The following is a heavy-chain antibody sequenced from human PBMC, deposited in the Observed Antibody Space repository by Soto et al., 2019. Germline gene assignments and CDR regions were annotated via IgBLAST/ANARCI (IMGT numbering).Heavy chain of an antibody. CDR3: ARGVHNNGYSRSSYENCFDT. CDR2: ICYSGST. D-gene: IGHD6-13*01. V-gene: IGHV4-59*01. CDR1: VVSINDYY. Sequence: PSSTXSLTCTVSVVSINDYYLNWIRNPPGKGLEFLGYICYSGSTNYSPALKSRVTISVDTSNNKSSLKLTSVTAADTAVYYCARGVHNNGYSRSSYENCFDTWGQGPLV. J-gene: IGHJ5*02.